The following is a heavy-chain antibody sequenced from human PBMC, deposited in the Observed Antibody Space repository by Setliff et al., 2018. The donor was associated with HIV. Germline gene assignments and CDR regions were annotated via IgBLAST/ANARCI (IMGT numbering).Heavy chain of an antibody. CDR2: IYWSGLT. CDR3: ASWGNPSFDL. CDR1: SGSVSRSEYY. V-gene: IGHV4-39*01. Sequence: PSETLSLTCTVSSGSVSRSEYYWGWIRQTPGKGLEWIGSIYWSGLTFYNPSLKSRVTISVDTSKNQFSLKLSSVTAADTAVYYCASWGNPSFDLWGRGTLVTVSS. J-gene: IGHJ2*01. D-gene: IGHD3-16*01.